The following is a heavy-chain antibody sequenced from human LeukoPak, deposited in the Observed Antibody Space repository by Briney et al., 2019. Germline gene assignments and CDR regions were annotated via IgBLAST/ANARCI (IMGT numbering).Heavy chain of an antibody. D-gene: IGHD2-2*01. CDR3: AKLTCSSTFCPLDY. CDR2: VSYSGTT. CDR1: GGSFSGYY. Sequence: SETLSLTCAVYGGSFSGYYWSWIRQPPGKGLEWIGTVSYSGTTYYSPSLKSRVTISVDTSKNQFSLRLTSVTAADTALYYCAKLTCSSTFCPLDYWGQGTLVTVSS. J-gene: IGHJ4*02. V-gene: IGHV4-34*01.